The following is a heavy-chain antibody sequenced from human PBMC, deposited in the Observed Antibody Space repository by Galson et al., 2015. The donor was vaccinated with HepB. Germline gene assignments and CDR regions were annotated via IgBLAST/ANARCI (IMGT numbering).Heavy chain of an antibody. CDR1: GFTFRDYY. J-gene: IGHJ4*02. Sequence: SLRLSCAASGFTFRDYYMSWIRQAPGKGLEWVSYISSSGSTTYYADFVKGRFTISRDNAKNSLYLQMNGLRAEDTAVYYCARDLGYSSGWYFDYWGQGTLVTVSS. CDR2: ISSSGSTT. D-gene: IGHD6-19*01. CDR3: ARDLGYSSGWYFDY. V-gene: IGHV3-11*01.